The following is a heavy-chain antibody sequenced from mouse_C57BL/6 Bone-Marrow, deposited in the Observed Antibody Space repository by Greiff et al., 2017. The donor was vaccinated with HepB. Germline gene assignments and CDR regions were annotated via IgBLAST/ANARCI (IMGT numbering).Heavy chain of an antibody. CDR1: GYTFTTYP. Sequence: QVQLQQSGAELVKPGASVKMSCKASGYTFTTYPIEWMKQNHGKSLEWIGNFHPYNDDTKYNEKFKGKATLNVEKSSSTVYLELSRLTSDDSAVYYGARGEFRLRRGGYAMDYWGQGTSVTVSS. CDR2: FHPYNDDT. CDR3: ARGEFRLRRGGYAMDY. V-gene: IGHV1-47*01. J-gene: IGHJ4*01. D-gene: IGHD2-4*01.